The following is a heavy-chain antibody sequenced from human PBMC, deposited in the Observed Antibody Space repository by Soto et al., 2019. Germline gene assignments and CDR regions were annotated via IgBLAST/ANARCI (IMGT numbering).Heavy chain of an antibody. CDR2: IYWDDDK. V-gene: IGHV2-5*02. Sequence: QITLKESGPTLVKPTQTLTLTCTFSGFSLSTTGVGVGWIRQPPGKALEWLALIYWDDDKRYSPSLKSRLTITKVTSTNQVVLTLTSVDPVDTGTSFCAHRRVGRELDYWGQGTLVTVSS. J-gene: IGHJ4*02. D-gene: IGHD3-3*01. CDR1: GFSLSTTGVG. CDR3: AHRRVGRELDY.